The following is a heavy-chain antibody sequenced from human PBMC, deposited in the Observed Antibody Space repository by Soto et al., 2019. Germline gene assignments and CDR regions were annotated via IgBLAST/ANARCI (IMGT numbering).Heavy chain of an antibody. Sequence: QVQLVESGGGLVKPGGSLRLSCAASGFTFSDSYMSWIRQAPGKGLEWVAVIWYDGSNKYYADSVKGRFTISRDNSKNTLYLQMNSLRAEDTAVYYCARGPDQQLVPSDYYYYGMDVWGQGTTVTVSS. V-gene: IGHV3-33*08. CDR1: GFTFSDSY. CDR2: IWYDGSNK. D-gene: IGHD6-13*01. J-gene: IGHJ6*02. CDR3: ARGPDQQLVPSDYYYYGMDV.